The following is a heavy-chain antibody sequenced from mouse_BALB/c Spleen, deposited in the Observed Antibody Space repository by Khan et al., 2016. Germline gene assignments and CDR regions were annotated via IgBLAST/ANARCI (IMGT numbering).Heavy chain of an antibody. CDR2: IYPGDGDT. Sequence: VQLQESGAELVRPGSSVKISCKASDYAFSRYWMNWVKQRPGQGLEWIGQIYPGDGDTNYNGTFKGKATLTADKFSSTAYMQLSSLTSEDSAVYLCARGTPFAYWGQGTLVTVSA. V-gene: IGHV1-80*01. D-gene: IGHD2-14*01. J-gene: IGHJ3*01. CDR1: DYAFSRYW. CDR3: ARGTPFAY.